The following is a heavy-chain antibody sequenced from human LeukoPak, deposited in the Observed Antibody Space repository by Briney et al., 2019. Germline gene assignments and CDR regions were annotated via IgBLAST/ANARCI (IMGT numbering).Heavy chain of an antibody. CDR1: GYTFTSYD. J-gene: IGHJ6*02. V-gene: IGHV1-18*01. CDR2: ISAYNGNT. Sequence: ASVKVSCKASGYTFTSYDISWVRQAPGQGLEWMGWISAYNGNTNYAQKLQGRVTMTTDTSTSTAYMELRSLRSDDTAVYYCARTGTTGYYYYGMDVWGQGTTVTVSS. CDR3: ARTGTTGYYYYGMDV. D-gene: IGHD1-1*01.